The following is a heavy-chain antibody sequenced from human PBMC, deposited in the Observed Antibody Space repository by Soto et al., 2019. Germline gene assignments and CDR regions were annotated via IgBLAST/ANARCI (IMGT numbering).Heavy chain of an antibody. CDR3: ARCPHRSWYSFDY. Sequence: QVQLQQWGAGLLKPSETLSLTCAVYGGSFSGYYWSWIRQPPGKGLEWIGEINHSGSTNYNPSLKSRVTISVDTSKNQFSLKLSSVTAADTAVYYCARCPHRSWYSFDYWGQGTLVTVSS. CDR2: INHSGST. D-gene: IGHD6-13*01. V-gene: IGHV4-34*01. J-gene: IGHJ4*02. CDR1: GGSFSGYY.